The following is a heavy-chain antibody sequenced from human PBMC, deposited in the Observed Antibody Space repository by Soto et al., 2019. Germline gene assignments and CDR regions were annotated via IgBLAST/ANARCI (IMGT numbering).Heavy chain of an antibody. V-gene: IGHV4-4*02. Sequence: PSETLSLTFGVSGDSISSINWWSWVRQSPGKGLEWIGEISHSGDTNYNPSLQSRVILSLDKSKNQVSLKLTSVTAADTAVYFCARLSGFFTISTFDPWSKGTWVTVCS. D-gene: IGHD2-8*01. CDR3: ARLSGFFTISTFDP. J-gene: IGHJ5*02. CDR2: ISHSGDT. CDR1: GDSISSINW.